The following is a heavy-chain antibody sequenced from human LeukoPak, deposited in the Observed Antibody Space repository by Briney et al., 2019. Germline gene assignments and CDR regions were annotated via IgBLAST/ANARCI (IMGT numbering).Heavy chain of an antibody. CDR1: GGSISSHY. J-gene: IGHJ2*01. CDR3: ARLIWSGHTGSYWYFDL. Sequence: RSETLSLTCTVSGGSISSHYWSWIRQPPGKRLEWIGYIYSTGTTNYNPSLKSRVTMSVDTSENQFSLKLSSVTAADTAVYHCARLIWSGHTGSYWYFDLWGRGALVTVSS. CDR2: IYSTGTT. D-gene: IGHD3-3*01. V-gene: IGHV4-4*09.